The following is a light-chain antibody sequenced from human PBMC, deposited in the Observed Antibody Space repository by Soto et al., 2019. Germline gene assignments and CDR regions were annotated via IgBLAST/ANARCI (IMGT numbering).Light chain of an antibody. V-gene: IGLV1-44*01. CDR2: RDN. J-gene: IGLJ2*01. CDR1: SSDIGSNP. CDR3: SAWDDNIYGPV. Sequence: QSVLTQPPSASGTPGQRVAISCSGGSSDIGSNPVNWYLHPPGAAPKLLIYRDNQRPSGVPDRFSGSKSGTSASLTISGRQSEDEADYFCSAWDDNIYGPVFGGGTQLTVL.